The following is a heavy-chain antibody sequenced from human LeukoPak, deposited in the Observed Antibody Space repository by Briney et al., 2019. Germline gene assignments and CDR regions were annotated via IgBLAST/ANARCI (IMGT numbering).Heavy chain of an antibody. CDR3: ARSSGYYPDHFDY. J-gene: IGHJ4*02. CDR2: ISAYNGNT. D-gene: IGHD3-22*01. V-gene: IGHV1-18*01. CDR1: GYTFTTYG. Sequence: ASVTVSCKASGYTFTTYGISWVRQAPGQGLEWMGWISAYNGNTNYAQKVQGRVTMITDTSTSTAYMDLRSLRSDDTAVYCCARSSGYYPDHFDYWGQGTLVTVSS.